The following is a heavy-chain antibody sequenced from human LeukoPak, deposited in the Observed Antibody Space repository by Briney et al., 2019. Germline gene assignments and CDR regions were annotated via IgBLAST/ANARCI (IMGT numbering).Heavy chain of an antibody. D-gene: IGHD6-13*01. Sequence: AGSPRLSCAASGFTFSSYSMNWVRQAPGKGLEWVSSISSSSSYIYYADSMKGRFTISRDNAKNSLYLQMNSLRAEDTAVYYCARVIAAADYYFDYWGQGTLVTVSS. J-gene: IGHJ4*02. CDR1: GFTFSSYS. CDR2: ISSSSSYI. CDR3: ARVIAAADYYFDY. V-gene: IGHV3-21*01.